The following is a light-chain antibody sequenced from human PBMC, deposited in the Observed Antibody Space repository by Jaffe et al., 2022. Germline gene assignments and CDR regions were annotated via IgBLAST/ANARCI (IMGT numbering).Light chain of an antibody. J-gene: IGLJ1*01. V-gene: IGLV2-14*01. CDR2: EVT. CDR3: SSYTSISTLGNFV. Sequence: QSALTQPASVSGSPGQSISISCTGASSDVGGYNYVSWYQQHPGKAPKLMIYEVTNRPSGVSNRFSGSKSGNTASLTISGLQAEDEADYYCSSYTSISTLGNFVFGTGTKVTVL. CDR1: SSDVGGYNY.